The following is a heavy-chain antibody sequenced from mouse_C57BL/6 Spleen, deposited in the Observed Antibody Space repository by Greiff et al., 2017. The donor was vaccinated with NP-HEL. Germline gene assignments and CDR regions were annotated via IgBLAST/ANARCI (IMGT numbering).Heavy chain of an antibody. V-gene: IGHV1-52*01. CDR3: ARVPYSSGYGAGDY. CDR1: GYTFTSYW. D-gene: IGHD3-2*02. CDR2: IDPSDSET. Sequence: QVQLQQPGAELVRPGSSVKLSCKASGYTFTSYWMHWVKQRPIQGLEWIGNIDPSDSETHYNQKFKDKATLTVDKSSSTAYMQLSSLTSEDSAVYYCARVPYSSGYGAGDYWGQGTTLTVSS. J-gene: IGHJ2*01.